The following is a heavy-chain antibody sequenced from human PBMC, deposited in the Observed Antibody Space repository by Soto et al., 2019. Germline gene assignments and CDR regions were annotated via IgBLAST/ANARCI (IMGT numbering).Heavy chain of an antibody. CDR3: AGTTSHHWLYMDV. D-gene: IGHD1-1*01. Sequence: QVQLQESGPGLVKPSQTLSVTCAISGASVSGNSAAWNWIRLSPSRGLEWLARTYYRSRWYNDYAVSVRSRITVNADTSKNQFSLQLTSVTPEDTAIYYCAGTTSHHWLYMDVWGRGTTVTVSS. CDR1: GASVSGNSAA. V-gene: IGHV6-1*01. CDR2: TYYRSRWYN. J-gene: IGHJ6*03.